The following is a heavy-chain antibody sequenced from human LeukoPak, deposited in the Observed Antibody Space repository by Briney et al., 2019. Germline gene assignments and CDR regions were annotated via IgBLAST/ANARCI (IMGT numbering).Heavy chain of an antibody. D-gene: IGHD6-19*01. CDR1: GGSISSSSYY. J-gene: IGHJ6*02. CDR3: ARLLAVARFTYYYGMDV. V-gene: IGHV4-39*07. CDR2: IYYSGST. Sequence: KASETLSLTCTVSGGSISSSSYYWGWIRQPPGKGLEWIGSIYYSGSTYYNPSLKSRVTISVDTSKNQFSLKLSSVTAADTAVYYCARLLAVARFTYYYGMDVWGQGTTVTVSS.